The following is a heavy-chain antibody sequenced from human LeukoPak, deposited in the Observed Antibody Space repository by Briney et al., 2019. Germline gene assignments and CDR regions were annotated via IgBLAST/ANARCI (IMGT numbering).Heavy chain of an antibody. D-gene: IGHD1-7*01. CDR2: IYYSGST. J-gene: IGHJ5*02. Sequence: PSETLSHTCTVSGGSISSYYWSWIRQPPGKGLEWIGYIYYSGSTNYNPSLKSRVTISVDTSKNQFSLKLSSVTAADTAVYYCARGEYNWNYGRVYNWFDPWGQGTLVTVSS. CDR1: GGSISSYY. CDR3: ARGEYNWNYGRVYNWFDP. V-gene: IGHV4-59*01.